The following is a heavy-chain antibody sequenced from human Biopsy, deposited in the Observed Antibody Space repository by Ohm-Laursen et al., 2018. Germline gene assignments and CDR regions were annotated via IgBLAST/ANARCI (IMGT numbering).Heavy chain of an antibody. CDR1: GFTFDDYA. CDR2: ISWNSGNI. V-gene: IGHV3-9*01. CDR3: AKTFHGSSFLYDY. J-gene: IGHJ4*02. Sequence: SLRLSCAASGFTFDDYALHWVRQAPGKGLEWVSGISWNSGNIGYADSVKGRFTISRDNSKNTLYLQMNSLTAEDTAVYYCAKTFHGSSFLYDYWGQGTLVTVSS. D-gene: IGHD2-15*01.